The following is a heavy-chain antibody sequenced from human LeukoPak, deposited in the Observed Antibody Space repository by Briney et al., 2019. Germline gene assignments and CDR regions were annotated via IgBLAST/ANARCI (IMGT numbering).Heavy chain of an antibody. CDR1: GGSISRSSYY. CDR2: LYNTETT. Sequence: SETLSLTCSVSGGSISRSSYYWGWIRQPPGKGLEWIGSLYNTETTYYNPSFQSRVTISVDTSKNQLSLKLSSVTAADTAVYYCARTAPTYYYGSGDSHFDYWGQGTLVTVSS. D-gene: IGHD3-10*01. V-gene: IGHV4-39*01. CDR3: ARTAPTYYYGSGDSHFDY. J-gene: IGHJ4*02.